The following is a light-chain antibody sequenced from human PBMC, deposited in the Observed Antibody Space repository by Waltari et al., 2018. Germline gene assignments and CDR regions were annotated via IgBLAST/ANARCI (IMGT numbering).Light chain of an antibody. CDR1: QGISSY. CDR3: QDLNDFPFT. J-gene: IGKJ2*01. Sequence: IQLTQSPSSLSASVGDRVTITCRASQGISSYLAWYQQKPGQVPKLLIYATSTLQTGVPSRFSGSGSGTDFTLTISSLQPEDFATYYCQDLNDFPFTFGQGTKLEIK. V-gene: IGKV1-9*01. CDR2: ATS.